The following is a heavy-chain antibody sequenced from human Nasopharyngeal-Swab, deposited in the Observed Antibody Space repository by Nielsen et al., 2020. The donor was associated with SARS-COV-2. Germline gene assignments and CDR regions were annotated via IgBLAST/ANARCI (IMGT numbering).Heavy chain of an antibody. J-gene: IGHJ3*01. CDR3: AKPFWSGYYSGDSFDF. CDR2: ISGDGDSA. CDR1: GFTFDDYA. Sequence: GSLKISCAASGFTFDDYAMHWVRQAPGKGLEWVSLISGDGDSASYRDSVKGRFTISRENNKNSLYLQMNSLTVEDTALYYCAKPFWSGYYSGDSFDFWGQGTMVTVSS. D-gene: IGHD3-3*01. V-gene: IGHV3-43*02.